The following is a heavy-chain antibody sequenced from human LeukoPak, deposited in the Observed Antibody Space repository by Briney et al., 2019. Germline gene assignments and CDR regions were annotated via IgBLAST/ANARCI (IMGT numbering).Heavy chain of an antibody. D-gene: IGHD5-18*01. V-gene: IGHV4-59*01. Sequence: SETLSLTCTVSGGSISSYYWSWIRQPPGKGLEWIGYIYYSGSTNYNPSLKSRVTISVDTSKNQFSLKLSSVTAADTAVYYCARAPSGYSYGYYYYYMDVWGKGTTVTVSS. CDR2: IYYSGST. CDR1: GGSISSYY. J-gene: IGHJ6*03. CDR3: ARAPSGYSYGYYYYYMDV.